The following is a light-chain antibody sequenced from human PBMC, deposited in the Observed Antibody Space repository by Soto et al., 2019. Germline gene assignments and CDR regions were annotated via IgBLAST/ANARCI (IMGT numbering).Light chain of an antibody. J-gene: IGKJ4*01. CDR3: QQRSNWPPGLT. Sequence: IVLTHSPYTLSLSPLYRATLSFMSSQTVSGNYLAWYHQKPGQAPRLLIHSASSRATGIPDRFSASGTGTDFTLTISRLEPEDFAVYYCQQRSNWPPGLTFGGGTKVDIK. CDR2: SAS. CDR1: QTVSGNY. V-gene: IGKV3D-20*02.